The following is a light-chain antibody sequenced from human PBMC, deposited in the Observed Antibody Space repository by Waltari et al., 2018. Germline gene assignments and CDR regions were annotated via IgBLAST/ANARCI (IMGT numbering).Light chain of an antibody. V-gene: IGLV2-14*03. J-gene: IGLJ3*02. Sequence: QSALTQPASVSGSPGQSLTISCAGTISDIGTYNFVAWYQQVPGQVPKLIIFDVGKRTSGVSNRFSGSKSDNTASLTISGLLAEDEADYYCASYTTAYTWVFGGGTRLTVL. CDR1: ISDIGTYNF. CDR3: ASYTTAYTWV. CDR2: DVG.